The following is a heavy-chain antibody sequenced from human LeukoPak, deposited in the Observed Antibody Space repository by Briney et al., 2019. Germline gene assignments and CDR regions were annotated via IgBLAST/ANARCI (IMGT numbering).Heavy chain of an antibody. D-gene: IGHD3-10*01. V-gene: IGHV3-13*01. Sequence: GGPLRLPCGASGFTFRNYDMQWVRQAAGKGLEGVSTIVVCCDTYYPGSVKGRFTIFRENAKKSLFLQMNSLRAGDTAVYYCARGEFYGSGSYLFDYWGQGTLVTVSS. CDR1: GFTFRNYD. CDR3: ARGEFYGSGSYLFDY. J-gene: IGHJ4*02. CDR2: IVVCCDT.